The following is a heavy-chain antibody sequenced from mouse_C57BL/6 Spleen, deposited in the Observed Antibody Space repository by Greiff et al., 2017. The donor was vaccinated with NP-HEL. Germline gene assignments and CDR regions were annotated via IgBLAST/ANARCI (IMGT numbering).Heavy chain of an antibody. CDR2: FYPGSGSI. J-gene: IGHJ4*01. CDR1: GYTFTEYT. CDR3: ARHDPPVYYDYDNYDMDY. Sequence: QVQLQQSGAELVKPGASVKLSCKASGYTFTEYTIHWVKQRSGQGLEWIGWFYPGSGSIKYNEKFKDKATLTADKSSSTVYMELSSLTSEDSAVYVCARHDPPVYYDYDNYDMDYWGPGTSVTVSS. D-gene: IGHD2-4*01. V-gene: IGHV1-62-2*01.